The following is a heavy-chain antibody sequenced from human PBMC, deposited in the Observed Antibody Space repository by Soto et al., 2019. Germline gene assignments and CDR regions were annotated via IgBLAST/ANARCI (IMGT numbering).Heavy chain of an antibody. CDR1: GGSVSSGVYY. D-gene: IGHD3-3*01. CDR2: ISNSGST. CDR3: ARLRIPHLGVVTGQSFHS. J-gene: IGHJ5*01. Sequence: SETLSLTCSVSGGSVSSGVYYWSWIRQPPGKGLELIGYISNSGSTNYNPSLTSRVAISLDRSRNQFSLKLTSVTAADTAVYYCARLRIPHLGVVTGQSFHSCGPATLVPLFS. V-gene: IGHV4-61*08.